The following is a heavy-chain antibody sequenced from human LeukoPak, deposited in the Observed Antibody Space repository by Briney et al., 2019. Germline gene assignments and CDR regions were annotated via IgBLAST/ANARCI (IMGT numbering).Heavy chain of an antibody. Sequence: GGSLRLSCAASGFTYDDYAMHWVRQVPGKGLEWVSGISWNSGSIGYADSVKGRFTISRDNSKNTLYLQMNSLRAEDTAVYYCARSTAINYDSSGYDAFDIWGQGTMVTVSS. CDR3: ARSTAINYDSSGYDAFDI. CDR2: ISWNSGSI. CDR1: GFTYDDYA. J-gene: IGHJ3*02. V-gene: IGHV3-9*01. D-gene: IGHD3-22*01.